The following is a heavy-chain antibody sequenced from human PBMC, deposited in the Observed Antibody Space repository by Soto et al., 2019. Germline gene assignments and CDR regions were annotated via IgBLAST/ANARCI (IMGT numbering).Heavy chain of an antibody. CDR1: GFIFSTYA. J-gene: IGHJ6*02. V-gene: IGHV3-30-3*01. Sequence: GGSLRLSCAASGFIFSTYAMHWVRQAPGKGLEWVAVISYDGSNNYYADFVKGRFTISRDNSKNTLYLQMNSLRAEDTAVYYCARDSYGMDVWGQGTTVTVSS. CDR3: ARDSYGMDV. CDR2: ISYDGSNN.